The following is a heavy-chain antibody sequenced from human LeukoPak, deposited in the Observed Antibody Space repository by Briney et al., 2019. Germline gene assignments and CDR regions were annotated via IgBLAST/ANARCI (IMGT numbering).Heavy chain of an antibody. Sequence: GSLRLSCAASGFTFSSYSMNWVRQAPGKGLEWVSSISSSSSYIYYADSVKGRFTISRDNSKNSLYLQMNSLRAEDTAVYYCAKESSGGWYFDYWGQGTLVTVSS. CDR3: AKESSGGWYFDY. CDR2: ISSSSSYI. D-gene: IGHD6-19*01. J-gene: IGHJ4*02. CDR1: GFTFSSYS. V-gene: IGHV3-21*04.